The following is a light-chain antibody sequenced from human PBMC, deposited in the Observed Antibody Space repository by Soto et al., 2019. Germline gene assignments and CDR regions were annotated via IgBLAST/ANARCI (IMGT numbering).Light chain of an antibody. CDR3: KQYKEWPPFT. CDR1: QSVSNN. V-gene: IGKV3-15*01. J-gene: IGKJ5*01. Sequence: EIVMTQSPATLSVSPGETATLSCRASQSVSNNVAWYQQKPGQAPRLLILGASTRATGIPARFSGSGSGTEFTLSISSLQSEDFAVYYCKQYKEWPPFTFGQGTRLEIK. CDR2: GAS.